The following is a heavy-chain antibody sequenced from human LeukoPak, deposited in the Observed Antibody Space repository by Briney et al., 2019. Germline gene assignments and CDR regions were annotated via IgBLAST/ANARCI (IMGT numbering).Heavy chain of an antibody. CDR2: INHSGST. CDR3: ARTIAAVGYDY. D-gene: IGHD6-13*01. J-gene: IGHJ4*02. Sequence: QSSETLSLTCAVYGGSFSGYYWSWIRQPPGKGLEWIGEINHSGSTNYNPSLKSRVTMSVDTSKNQFSLKLSSVTAADTAVYYCARTIAAVGYDYWGQGTLVTVSS. CDR1: GGSFSGYY. V-gene: IGHV4-34*01.